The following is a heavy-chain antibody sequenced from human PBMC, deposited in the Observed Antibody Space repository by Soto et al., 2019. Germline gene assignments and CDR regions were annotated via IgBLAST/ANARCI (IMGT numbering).Heavy chain of an antibody. Sequence: HPGGSLRLSCAASGFTFSSYAMSWVRQAPGKGLEWVSAISGSGGSTYYADSVKGRFTISRDNSKNTLYLQMNSLRAEDTAVYYCAKRWQQLGSYYFDYWGQGTLVTVSS. V-gene: IGHV3-23*01. CDR1: GFTFSSYA. CDR2: ISGSGGST. J-gene: IGHJ4*02. CDR3: AKRWQQLGSYYFDY. D-gene: IGHD6-13*01.